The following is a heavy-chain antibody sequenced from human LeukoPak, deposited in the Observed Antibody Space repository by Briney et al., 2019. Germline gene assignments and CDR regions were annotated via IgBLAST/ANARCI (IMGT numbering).Heavy chain of an antibody. J-gene: IGHJ4*02. V-gene: IGHV3-7*01. D-gene: IGHD3-10*01. Sequence: GGSLRLSCAASGFTLNSYWMSWVRQAPGKGLEWVANINEDGSEEHYVDSVKGRFTISRDNPKNSLYLQMNSLRAADTAVYYCARDKNTMGIEYWGQGSLVIVSS. CDR2: INEDGSEE. CDR1: GFTLNSYW. CDR3: ARDKNTMGIEY.